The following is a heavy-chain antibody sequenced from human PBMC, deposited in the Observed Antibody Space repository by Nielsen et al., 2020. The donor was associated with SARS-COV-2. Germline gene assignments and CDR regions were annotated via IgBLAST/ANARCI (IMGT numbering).Heavy chain of an antibody. D-gene: IGHD3-10*01. CDR3: ARDGMVRGGNWLDP. Sequence: SETLSLTCAVYGESFTDNKWNWVRQPPGKGLEWIGEINHRGSASYNPSLKSRVTISVDTSKNQFSLKLSSVTAADTAVYYCARDGMVRGGNWLDPWGQGTLVTVSS. CDR2: INHRGSA. V-gene: IGHV4-34*01. CDR1: GESFTDNK. J-gene: IGHJ5*02.